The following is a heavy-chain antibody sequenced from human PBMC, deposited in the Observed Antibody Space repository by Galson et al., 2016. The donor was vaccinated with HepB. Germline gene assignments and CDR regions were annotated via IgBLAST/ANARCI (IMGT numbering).Heavy chain of an antibody. CDR3: ARALRYELLTEY. CDR1: GYSFSDYD. V-gene: IGHV1-8*01. CDR2: MNPNSGNT. D-gene: IGHD3-9*01. Sequence: SVKVSCKASGYSFSDYDFAWVRQVPGQGLEWMGWMNPNSGNTGYAQRLRGRIAMTRDASTNTAYTELSSLRSEDTAVYYCARALRYELLTEYWGRGTLVTVSS. J-gene: IGHJ4*02.